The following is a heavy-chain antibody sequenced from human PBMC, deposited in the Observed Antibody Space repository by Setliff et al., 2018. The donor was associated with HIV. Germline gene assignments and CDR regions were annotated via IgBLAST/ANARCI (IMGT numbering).Heavy chain of an antibody. CDR3: ARHSPNVGVRGDAFDI. D-gene: IGHD2-8*01. V-gene: IGHV4-61*02. Sequence: PSETLSLTCTVSGGSISSGSHYWSWIRQPAGKGLEWIGLIYTSGRTNYNPSLKSRVTISVDRSKDQFSLNLSSVTAADTALYYCARHSPNVGVRGDAFDIWGQGTVVTVSS. CDR2: IYTSGRT. J-gene: IGHJ3*02. CDR1: GGSISSGSHY.